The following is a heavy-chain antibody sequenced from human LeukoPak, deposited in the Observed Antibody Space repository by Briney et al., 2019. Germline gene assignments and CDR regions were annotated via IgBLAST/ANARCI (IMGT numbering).Heavy chain of an antibody. CDR1: GFTLTSLW. Sequence: PRGSLTLSCPPSGFTLTSLWTDWVRQVPGKGLVWVSRINSDGYSINYADSVKGRFTISRDNAKNTLYLQMNSLRAEDTAVYYCASGSCRSDFASWGQGTLVTVSS. V-gene: IGHV3-74*01. J-gene: IGHJ4*03. D-gene: IGHD2-21*01. CDR3: ASGSCRSDFAS. CDR2: INSDGYSI.